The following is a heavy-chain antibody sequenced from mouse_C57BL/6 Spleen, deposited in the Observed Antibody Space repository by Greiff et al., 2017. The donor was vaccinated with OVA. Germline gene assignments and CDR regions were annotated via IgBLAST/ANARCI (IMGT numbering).Heavy chain of an antibody. CDR2: INPNNGGT. J-gene: IGHJ4*01. V-gene: IGHV1-22*01. CDR1: GYTFTDDN. Sequence: VQLKESGPELVKPGASVKMSCKASGYTFTDDNMHWVKQSHGKSLVWIGYINPNNGGTSYNQKFKGKDTLTVNKSSSTAYMELRSLTAEDSAVYYCALITTVYDYAMDYWGQGTSVTVSS. CDR3: ALITTVYDYAMDY. D-gene: IGHD1-2*01.